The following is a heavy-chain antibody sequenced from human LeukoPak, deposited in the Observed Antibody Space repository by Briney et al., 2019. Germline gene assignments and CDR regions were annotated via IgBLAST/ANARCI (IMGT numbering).Heavy chain of an antibody. V-gene: IGHV3-21*01. CDR1: GFTFSSYS. CDR2: ISSSSSYI. D-gene: IGHD6-13*01. Sequence: GGSLRLSCAASGFTFSSYSTNWVRQAPGKGLEWVSSISSSSSYIYYADSVKGRFTISRDNAKNSLYLQMNSLRAEDTAVYYCARDHHSSSWLSIHYYYYYMDVWGKGTTVTVSS. J-gene: IGHJ6*03. CDR3: ARDHHSSSWLSIHYYYYYMDV.